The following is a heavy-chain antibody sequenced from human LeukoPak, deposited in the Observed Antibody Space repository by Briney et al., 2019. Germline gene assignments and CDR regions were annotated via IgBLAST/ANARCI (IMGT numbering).Heavy chain of an antibody. Sequence: ASVKVSCKASGYTFTSYGISWVRQAPGQGLEWMGWISAYNGNTNYAQKLQGRVTMTTDTSTSTAYMELRSLRSDDTAVYYCARAMNAEYQLLSPSFDYWGQGTLVTVSS. J-gene: IGHJ4*02. D-gene: IGHD2-2*01. CDR1: GYTFTSYG. V-gene: IGHV1-18*01. CDR2: ISAYNGNT. CDR3: ARAMNAEYQLLSPSFDY.